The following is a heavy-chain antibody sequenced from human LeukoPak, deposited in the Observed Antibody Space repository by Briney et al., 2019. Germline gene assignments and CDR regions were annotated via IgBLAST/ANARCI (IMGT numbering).Heavy chain of an antibody. J-gene: IGHJ5*02. CDR1: GYPFTKWE. CDR3: ATGPRNDP. Sequence: GASVKISCKTSGYPFTKWEINWVRQAAGQGPEWLGWVHPDNGNTYYAQRFRGRVTMSRDTSTTTAYMELSGLRSNDTAVYFCATGPRNDPWGQGTLVTVSS. CDR2: VHPDNGNT. D-gene: IGHD1-14*01. V-gene: IGHV1-8*01.